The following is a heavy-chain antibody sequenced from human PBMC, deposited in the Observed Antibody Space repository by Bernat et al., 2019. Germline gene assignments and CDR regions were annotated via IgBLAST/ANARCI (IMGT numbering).Heavy chain of an antibody. CDR2: IIPIFGTT. CDR1: GGTFSSYA. D-gene: IGHD3-10*01. Sequence: QVQLVQSGAEVKKPGSSVKVSCKASGGTFSSYAISWVRQAPGQGLEWMGGIIPIFGTTNYAQRFQGRVTITADKSTSTAYMELSSLRSEDTAVYYCARPILVRGVIWGNWFDPWGQGTLVTVSS. J-gene: IGHJ5*02. V-gene: IGHV1-69*06. CDR3: ARPILVRGVIWGNWFDP.